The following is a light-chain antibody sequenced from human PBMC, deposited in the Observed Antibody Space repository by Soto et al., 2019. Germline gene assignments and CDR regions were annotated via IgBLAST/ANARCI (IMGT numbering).Light chain of an antibody. CDR1: SSDVGSYNL. V-gene: IGLV2-23*02. CDR3: CSYAGSNTWV. CDR2: EVS. Sequence: QSALTQPASVSGSPGQSITISCTGTSSDVGSYNLVSWYQQHPGKAPKLMIYEVSKRPSGISNRFSGSKSGNTASLTISGLQAEDETDYYCCSYAGSNTWVFGGGTKLTVL. J-gene: IGLJ3*02.